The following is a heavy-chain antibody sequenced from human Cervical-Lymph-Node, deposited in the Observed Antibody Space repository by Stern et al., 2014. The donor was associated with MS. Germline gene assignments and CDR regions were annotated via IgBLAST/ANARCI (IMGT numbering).Heavy chain of an antibody. D-gene: IGHD3-9*01. CDR3: AREGRFFDWLSH. V-gene: IGHV1-2*06. CDR2: INPKTGTT. Sequence: VQLVESGAEVKKPGASVRVSCRTSGYTFTDSFIHWVRQAPGQGLEWLGRINPKTGTTNSPQKFQGRITMTRDTSISTAYMELKRLTYDDTAVYYCAREGRFFDWLSHWGQGAQVTVSS. CDR1: GYTFTDSF. J-gene: IGHJ4*01.